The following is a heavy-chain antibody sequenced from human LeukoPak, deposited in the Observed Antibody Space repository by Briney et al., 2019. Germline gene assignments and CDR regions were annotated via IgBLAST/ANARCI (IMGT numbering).Heavy chain of an antibody. V-gene: IGHV3-74*01. J-gene: IGHJ4*02. CDR2: INGDGSDT. Sequence: GGSLRLSCAASGFTFSSYSMHWVRQAPGKGLVWVSRINGDGSDTAYADSVKGRFTISRDNAKNTVYLQMNSLRVEDTAVYYCARDLGGPDYWGQGARATVSS. CDR3: ARDLGGPDY. D-gene: IGHD3-16*01. CDR1: GFTFSSYS.